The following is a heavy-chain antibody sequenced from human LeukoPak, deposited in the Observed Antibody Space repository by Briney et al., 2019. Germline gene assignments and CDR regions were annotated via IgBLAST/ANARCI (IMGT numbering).Heavy chain of an antibody. CDR2: IYHSGST. V-gene: IGHV4-38-2*01. CDR1: GYSISSGYY. D-gene: IGHD3-22*01. Sequence: PSETLSLTCAVSGYSISSGYYWGWIRQPPGKGLEWIGSIYHSGSTYYNPSLKRRVTISVDTSQNQFSLKLSAVSAADTAVYYCARGRIDYFDSSGYSSYFDYWGQGTLVTVSS. J-gene: IGHJ4*02. CDR3: ARGRIDYFDSSGYSSYFDY.